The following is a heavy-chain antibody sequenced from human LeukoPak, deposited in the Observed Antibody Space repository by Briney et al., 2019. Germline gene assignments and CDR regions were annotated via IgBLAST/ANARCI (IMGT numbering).Heavy chain of an antibody. CDR2: INPNSGGT. J-gene: IGHJ6*03. Sequence: ASVKVSCKASGYTFTGYYMHWVRQAPGQGLEGMGWINPNSGGTNYAQKFQGRVTMTRDTSISTAYMELRSLRSDDTAVYYCARGGRLNSSSWYRVYYYYYYYMDVWGKGTTVTVSS. V-gene: IGHV1-2*02. D-gene: IGHD6-13*01. CDR3: ARGGRLNSSSWYRVYYYYYYYMDV. CDR1: GYTFTGYY.